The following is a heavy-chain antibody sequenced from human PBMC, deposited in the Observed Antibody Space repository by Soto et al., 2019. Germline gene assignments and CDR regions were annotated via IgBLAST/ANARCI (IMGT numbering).Heavy chain of an antibody. Sequence: ESLKISCKGSGYSFTSYWISWVRQMPGKGLEWMGRIDPSDSYTNYSPSFQGHVTISADKSISTAYLQWSSLKASDTAMYYCARPQSAGRHNDLSFDYWGQGALVTVSS. CDR1: GYSFTSYW. D-gene: IGHD6-13*01. CDR3: ARPQSAGRHNDLSFDY. J-gene: IGHJ4*02. CDR2: IDPSDSYT. V-gene: IGHV5-10-1*01.